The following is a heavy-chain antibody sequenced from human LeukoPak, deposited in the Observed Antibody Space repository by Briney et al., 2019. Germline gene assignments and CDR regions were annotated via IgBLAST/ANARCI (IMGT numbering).Heavy chain of an antibody. D-gene: IGHD1-26*01. J-gene: IGHJ4*02. CDR3: ASPGSGSYYYFDY. Sequence: SDTLSPTCTVSGGSISSSTYYWGWIRQPPGKGLEWIGSIYYSGATYYNPSLKSRVTISIDTSKNQFSLRLSSVTAADTAVYYCASPGSGSYYYFDYWGQGTLVTVSS. CDR1: GGSISSSTYY. CDR2: IYYSGAT. V-gene: IGHV4-39*01.